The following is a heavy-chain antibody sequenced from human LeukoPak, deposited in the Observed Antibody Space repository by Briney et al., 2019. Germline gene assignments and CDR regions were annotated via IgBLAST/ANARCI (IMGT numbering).Heavy chain of an antibody. Sequence: AGGSLRLSCSASGFTFDDYAMPSVRQAPGKGLEWVSGISWNSGSIGYADSVKGRFTISRDNAKNSLYLQMNSLRAEDTALYYCAKDIGSSGYYYPDYWGQGTLVTVSS. CDR3: AKDIGSSGYYYPDY. CDR1: GFTFDDYA. D-gene: IGHD3-22*01. CDR2: ISWNSGSI. V-gene: IGHV3-9*01. J-gene: IGHJ4*02.